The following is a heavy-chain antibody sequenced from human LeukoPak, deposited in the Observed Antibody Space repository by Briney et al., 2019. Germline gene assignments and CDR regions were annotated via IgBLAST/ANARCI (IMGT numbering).Heavy chain of an antibody. CDR2: IKQDGSEK. V-gene: IGHV3-7*01. D-gene: IGHD6-6*01. J-gene: IGHJ4*02. CDR1: GFTFSSYW. CDR3: ARDKLSRPLGY. Sequence: GGSLRLSHAASGFTFSSYWMSWVRQPPGKGLEWVANIKQDGSEKFYVDSVRGRFTISRDNAKNSLYLQMNSLRDDDTAIYYCARDKLSRPLGYWGQGTLVTVSS.